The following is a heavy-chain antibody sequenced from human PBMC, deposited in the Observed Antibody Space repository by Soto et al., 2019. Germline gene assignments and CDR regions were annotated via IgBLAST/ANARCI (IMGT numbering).Heavy chain of an antibody. V-gene: IGHV4-4*02. J-gene: IGHJ6*02. Sequence: SETLSLTCAVSGGSISSSNWWSWVRQPPGKGLEWIGEIYHSGSTNYNPSLKSRVTISVDKSKNQFSLKLSSVTAADTAVYYCASDPITMARGYIYGMDVWGQGTTVTVSS. D-gene: IGHD3-10*01. CDR3: ASDPITMARGYIYGMDV. CDR2: IYHSGST. CDR1: GGSISSSNW.